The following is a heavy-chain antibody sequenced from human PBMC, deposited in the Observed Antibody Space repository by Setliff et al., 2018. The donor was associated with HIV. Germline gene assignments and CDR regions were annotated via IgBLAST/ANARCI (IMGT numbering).Heavy chain of an antibody. CDR2: IYHSGST. V-gene: IGHV4-4*02. D-gene: IGHD3-3*01. CDR1: GGSISSRNW. Sequence: SETLSLTCTVSGGSISSRNWWSWVRQPPGKGLEWIGEIYHSGSTNYNPSLKSRVTITVDKSTNQVSLKLNSVTAADTAVYYCARAPGEAYNFWSDYKVAGAFDIWGQGTMVTVPS. J-gene: IGHJ3*02. CDR3: ARAPGEAYNFWSDYKVAGAFDI.